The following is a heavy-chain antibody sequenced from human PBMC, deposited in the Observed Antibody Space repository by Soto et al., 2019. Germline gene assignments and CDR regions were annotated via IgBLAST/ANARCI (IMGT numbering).Heavy chain of an antibody. CDR2: ISYSGTT. D-gene: IGHD3-22*01. J-gene: IGHJ4*02. Sequence: SETLSLTCAVSGGSINNNNYYWGRVRQPPGKGLEWVASISYSGTTYYNPSLKSRVIKSVDTSRNQFSLKLTSVTAADTAVYYCTRHRGYQFDYWGQGIQVTVSS. CDR3: TRHRGYQFDY. V-gene: IGHV4-39*01. CDR1: GGSINNNNYY.